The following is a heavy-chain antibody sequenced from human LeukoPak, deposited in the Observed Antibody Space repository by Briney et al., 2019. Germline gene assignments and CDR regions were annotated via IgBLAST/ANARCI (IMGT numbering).Heavy chain of an antibody. CDR2: IYYSGST. Sequence: PSQTLSLTCTVSGGSISSGGYYWSWIRQHPGKGLEWTGYIYYSGSTYYNPSLKSRVTISVDTSKNQFSLKLSSVTAADTAVYYCARDGPGYSGYEKTDAFDIWGQGTMVTVSS. D-gene: IGHD5-12*01. J-gene: IGHJ3*02. V-gene: IGHV4-31*03. CDR1: GGSISSGGYY. CDR3: ARDGPGYSGYEKTDAFDI.